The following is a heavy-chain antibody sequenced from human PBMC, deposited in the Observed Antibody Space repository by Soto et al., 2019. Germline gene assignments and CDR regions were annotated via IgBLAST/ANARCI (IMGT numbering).Heavy chain of an antibody. Sequence: VQLVESGGGVVQPGRSLRLSCAASGFTFSSYAMHWVRQAPGKGLEWVAVISYDGSNKYYADSVKGRFTISRDNSKNTLYLQMNSLRAEDTAVYYCARDRGSGWYSFDYWGQGTLVTVSS. CDR1: GFTFSSYA. J-gene: IGHJ4*02. D-gene: IGHD6-19*01. CDR3: ARDRGSGWYSFDY. CDR2: ISYDGSNK. V-gene: IGHV3-30-3*01.